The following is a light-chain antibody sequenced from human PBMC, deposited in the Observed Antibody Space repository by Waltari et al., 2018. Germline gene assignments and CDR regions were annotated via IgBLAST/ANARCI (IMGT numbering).Light chain of an antibody. Sequence: QSALTQPASVSGSPGQSIAISCTGTSSDVGRYNYVSWYQQHPGKAPKLLIFDVSNRPSGVSDRFSGSKSGNTASLTISGLQAEDEADYFCSSYGDPRIFGGGTKLTVL. J-gene: IGLJ2*01. V-gene: IGLV2-14*03. CDR1: SSDVGRYNY. CDR2: DVS. CDR3: SSYGDPRI.